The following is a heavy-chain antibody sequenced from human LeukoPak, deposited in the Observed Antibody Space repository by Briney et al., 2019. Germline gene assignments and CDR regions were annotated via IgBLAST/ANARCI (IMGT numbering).Heavy chain of an antibody. CDR2: INPKSGGT. CDR3: AREIYGGKKGDDC. CDR1: GFTFTAYY. D-gene: IGHD4-23*01. J-gene: IGHJ4*02. Sequence: ASVKVSCKASGFTFTAYYIHWVRQAPGQGLEWMGWINPKSGGTTYGQRFQGRVTMTRDTSISTAYMELNGLTSDDTAVYYCAREIYGGKKGDDCWGQGTLVTLSS. V-gene: IGHV1-2*02.